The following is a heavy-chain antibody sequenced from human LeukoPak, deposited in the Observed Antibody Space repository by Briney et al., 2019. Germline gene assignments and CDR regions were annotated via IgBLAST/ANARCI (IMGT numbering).Heavy chain of an antibody. CDR3: ARGWWELLNFFDY. D-gene: IGHD1-26*01. J-gene: IGHJ4*02. CDR1: GFTFSSYA. V-gene: IGHV3-30-3*01. Sequence: PGGSLRLSCAASGFTFSSYAMHWVRQAPGKGLEWVAVISYDGSNKYYADSVKGRFTISRDNSKNTLYLQMNSLRAEDTAVYHCARGWWELLNFFDYWGQGTLVTVSS. CDR2: ISYDGSNK.